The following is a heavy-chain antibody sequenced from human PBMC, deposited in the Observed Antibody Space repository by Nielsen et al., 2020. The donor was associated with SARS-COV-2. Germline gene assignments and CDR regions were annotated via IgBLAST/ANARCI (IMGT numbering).Heavy chain of an antibody. V-gene: IGHV3-30*04. CDR1: GFTFSSYA. D-gene: IGHD5-24*01. CDR2: ISYDGSNK. CDR3: ARDPQMATPHDAFDI. Sequence: GESLKISCAASGFTFSSYAMHWVRQAPGKGLEWVAVISYDGSNKYYADSVKGRFTISRDNSKNTLYLQMNSLRAEDTAVYYCARDPQMATPHDAFDIWGQGTMVTVSS. J-gene: IGHJ3*02.